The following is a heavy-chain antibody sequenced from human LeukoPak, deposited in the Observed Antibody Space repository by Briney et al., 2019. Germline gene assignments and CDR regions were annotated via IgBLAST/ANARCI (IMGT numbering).Heavy chain of an antibody. V-gene: IGHV3-20*04. CDR1: GFTFDDYG. J-gene: IGHJ6*03. Sequence: PGGSLRLSCAASGFTFDDYGMSWVRQAPGKGLEWVSGISAGGNTFYSDAVKGRFTISRDNSKNTLFLEMNSLRAEDTAVFYCARYDYMDVWGKGTTVTVSS. CDR3: ARYDYMDV. CDR2: ISAGGNT.